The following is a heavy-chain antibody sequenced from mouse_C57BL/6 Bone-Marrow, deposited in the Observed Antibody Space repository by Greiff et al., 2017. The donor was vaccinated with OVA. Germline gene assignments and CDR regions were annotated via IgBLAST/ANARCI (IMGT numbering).Heavy chain of an antibody. V-gene: IGHV1-64*01. CDR2: IHPNSGSH. CDR1: GYTFTSSW. Sequence: VKLQQPGAELVKPGASVKLSCKASGYTFTSSWMHWVKQRPGKGLEWIGMIHPNSGSHNYTEKFKSKATLPVDKSYSTAYMQLSSLPSEDSAVYYCSRLSRGYWGQGTTLSVSS. J-gene: IGHJ2*01. CDR3: SRLSRGY.